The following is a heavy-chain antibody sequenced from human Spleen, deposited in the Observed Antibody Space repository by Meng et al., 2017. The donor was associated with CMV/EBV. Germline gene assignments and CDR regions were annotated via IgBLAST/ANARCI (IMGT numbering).Heavy chain of an antibody. CDR1: GGSISSYY. CDR3: ASAAYNWFDS. Sequence: GSLRLSCTVSGGSISSYYWSWIRQTPGKGLEWIGYIHDSGITNYNPSLKSRLTISVDTSKNQFSLTLSSVTAADTAVYYCASAAYNWFDSWGQGALVTVSS. CDR2: IHDSGIT. J-gene: IGHJ5*01. V-gene: IGHV4-59*01.